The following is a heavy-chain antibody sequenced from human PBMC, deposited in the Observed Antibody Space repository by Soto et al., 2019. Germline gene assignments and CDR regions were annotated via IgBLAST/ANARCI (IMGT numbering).Heavy chain of an antibody. CDR1: GGTFSSYT. J-gene: IGHJ4*02. V-gene: IGHV1-69*08. CDR3: ARDYGDYYFDY. CDR2: IIPILGIA. Sequence: QVQLVQSGAEVKKPGSSVKVSCKASGGTFSSYTISWVRQAPGQGLEWMGRIIPILGIANYAQKFQGRVTIPADKSTSPAYMELSSLRSEDTAVYYCARDYGDYYFDYWGQGTLVTVSS. D-gene: IGHD4-17*01.